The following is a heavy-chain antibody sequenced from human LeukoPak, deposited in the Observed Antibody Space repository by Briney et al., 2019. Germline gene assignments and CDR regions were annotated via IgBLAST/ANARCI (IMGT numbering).Heavy chain of an antibody. D-gene: IGHD3-10*01. V-gene: IGHV3-23*01. Sequence: GGSLRLSCAASGFSFSSYAMSWVRQAPGKGLEWVSAISGSGGSTYYADSVKGRFTISRDNSKNTLYLQMNSLRAEDTAVYYCAKDRGLWFGELYDVLWGQGTLVTVSS. J-gene: IGHJ4*02. CDR3: AKDRGLWFGELYDVL. CDR2: ISGSGGST. CDR1: GFSFSSYA.